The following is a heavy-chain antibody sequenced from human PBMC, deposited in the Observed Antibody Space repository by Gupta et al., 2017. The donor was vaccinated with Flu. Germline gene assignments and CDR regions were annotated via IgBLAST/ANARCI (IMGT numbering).Heavy chain of an antibody. CDR1: GFTFSRYW. CDR2: VNTNGGYK. J-gene: IGHJ6*02. D-gene: IGHD6-19*01. V-gene: IGHV3-74*01. CDR3: VRGSSDWIGMDI. Sequence: EVQLVESGGGLVQPGGSLRLSCAASGFTFSRYWMHWVRQAPGKGLECVSRVNTNGGYKAYVDSVKGRFTISRDEAKSTLYLQMNSLRVEDTAVYYCVRGSSDWIGMDIWGQGTTVTVSS.